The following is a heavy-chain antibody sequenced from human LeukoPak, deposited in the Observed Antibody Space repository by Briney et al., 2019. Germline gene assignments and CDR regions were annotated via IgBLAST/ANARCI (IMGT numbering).Heavy chain of an antibody. Sequence: ASVKVSCKASGYTFTSYAMNWVRQAPGQGLEWMGWINTNTGNPTYAQGFTGRFVFSLDTSVSTAYLQISSLKAEDTAVCYCARAYYYDSSGYYGAFDIWGQGTMVTVSS. CDR3: ARAYYYDSSGYYGAFDI. CDR2: INTNTGNP. CDR1: GYTFTSYA. J-gene: IGHJ3*02. D-gene: IGHD3-22*01. V-gene: IGHV7-4-1*02.